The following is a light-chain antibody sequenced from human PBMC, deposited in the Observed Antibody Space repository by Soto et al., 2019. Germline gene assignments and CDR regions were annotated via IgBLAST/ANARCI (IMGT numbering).Light chain of an antibody. Sequence: AIQMTQSPSSLSASVGDTVTITCRASQGIRRDLSWYQQKPGEAPKLLIYSASDLQGAVPSRFRGSGSGTDFTLTISSLQPEDFATYYRLQDFNFPRTFGQGTKVEV. CDR3: LQDFNFPRT. J-gene: IGKJ1*01. V-gene: IGKV1-6*01. CDR1: QGIRRD. CDR2: SAS.